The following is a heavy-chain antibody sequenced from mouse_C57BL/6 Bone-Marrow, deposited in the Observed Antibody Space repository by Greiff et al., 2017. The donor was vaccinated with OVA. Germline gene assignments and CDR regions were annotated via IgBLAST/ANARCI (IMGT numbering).Heavy chain of an antibody. Sequence: EVQLVESGPGLAKPSQTLSLTCSVTCYSITSAYWNWIRKFPGNKLEYMGYISYSGSTYYNPSLKSRISITRDTSKNQYYLQLNSVTTEDTATYYCARLVTTVVDWYFDVWGTGTTVTVSS. J-gene: IGHJ1*03. V-gene: IGHV3-8*01. CDR2: ISYSGST. D-gene: IGHD1-1*01. CDR3: ARLVTTVVDWYFDV. CDR1: CYSITSAY.